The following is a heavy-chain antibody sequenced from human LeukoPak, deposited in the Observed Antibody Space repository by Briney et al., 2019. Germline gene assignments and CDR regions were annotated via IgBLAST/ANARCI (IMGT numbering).Heavy chain of an antibody. CDR1: DDSITTYY. D-gene: IGHD6-19*01. CDR3: ARAKKSVAGFFDY. CDR2: IFYSGST. V-gene: IGHV4-59*01. Sequence: PSETLSLTCTVSDDSITTYYWSWVRQPPGKGLEWIGYIFYSGSTNYNPSLKSRVSISIDTSKNQLSLKLSSVTAADTAVYYGARAKKSVAGFFDYWGQGSLVIVSS. J-gene: IGHJ4*02.